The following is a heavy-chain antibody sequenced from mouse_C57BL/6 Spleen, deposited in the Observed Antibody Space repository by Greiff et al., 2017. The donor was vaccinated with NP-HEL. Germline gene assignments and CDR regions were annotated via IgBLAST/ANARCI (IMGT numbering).Heavy chain of an antibody. V-gene: IGHV1-18*01. CDR3: ARRGAYSNWFAY. CDR1: GYTFTDYN. CDR2: INPNNGGT. J-gene: IGHJ3*01. Sequence: VHVKQSGPELVKPGDSVKIPCKASGYTFTDYNMDWVKQSHGKSLEWIGDINPNNGGTIYTQQFKCKATLTVDKSSSTAYMELRSLTSEDTAVYYCARRGAYSNWFAYWGQGTLVTVSA. D-gene: IGHD2-5*01.